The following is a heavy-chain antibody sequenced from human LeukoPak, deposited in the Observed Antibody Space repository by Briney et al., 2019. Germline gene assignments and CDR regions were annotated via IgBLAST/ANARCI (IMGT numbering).Heavy chain of an antibody. J-gene: IGHJ5*02. CDR2: INHSGST. CDR1: GGSFSGYY. D-gene: IGHD3-22*01. V-gene: IGHV4-34*01. Sequence: SETLSLTCAVYGGSFSGYYWSWIRQPPGKGLEWIGEINHSGSTNYNPSLKSRVTISVDTSKNQFSLKLSSVTAADTAVYYCARVPERPSYYCDSRRRVVWFDPWGQGTLVTVSS. CDR3: ARVPERPSYYCDSRRRVVWFDP.